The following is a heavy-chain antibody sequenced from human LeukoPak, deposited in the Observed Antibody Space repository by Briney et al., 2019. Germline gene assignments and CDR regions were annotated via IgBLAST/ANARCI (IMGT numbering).Heavy chain of an antibody. J-gene: IGHJ5*02. CDR3: ARVTIPSWFDP. D-gene: IGHD3-3*01. CDR2: ISTSGST. CDR1: GGSTSNYY. Sequence: SETLSLTCTVSGGSTSNYYWSWIRQPAGGGLEWIGRISTSGSTNYNPSLRSRVTMSADTSTNQFSLGLSSVTAADTAVYYCARVTIPSWFDPWGQGTLVTVSS. V-gene: IGHV4-4*07.